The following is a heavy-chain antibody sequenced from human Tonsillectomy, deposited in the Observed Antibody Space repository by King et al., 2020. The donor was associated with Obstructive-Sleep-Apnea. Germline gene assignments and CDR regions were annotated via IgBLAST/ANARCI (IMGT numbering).Heavy chain of an antibody. CDR3: ARVTILTGYQGAFDI. Sequence: QLQESGPGLVKPSETLSLTCTVSGGSISSYYWSLIRQPPGKGLEWIGYIYYSGSTNYNPSLKSRVTISVDTSKNQFSLKLSSVTAADTAVYYCARVTILTGYQGAFDIWGQGTMVTVSS. V-gene: IGHV4-59*01. D-gene: IGHD3-9*01. J-gene: IGHJ3*02. CDR2: IYYSGST. CDR1: GGSISSYY.